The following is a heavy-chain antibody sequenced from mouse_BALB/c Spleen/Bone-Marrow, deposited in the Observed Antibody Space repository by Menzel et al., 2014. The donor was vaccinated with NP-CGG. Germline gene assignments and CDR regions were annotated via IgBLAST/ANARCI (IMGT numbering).Heavy chain of an antibody. CDR3: ARYGSGTFAY. V-gene: IGHV5-9*03. CDR2: ISSGGGNT. D-gene: IGHD3-1*01. CDR1: GFTSSSYT. Sequence: VQLKQSGGGLVKPGGSLKLSCAASGFTSSSYTMSWVRQTPEKRLEWVATISSGGGNTYYPDSVKGRFTISRDNAKNNLYLQMSSLRSEDTALYYCARYGSGTFAYWGQGTLVTVSA. J-gene: IGHJ3*01.